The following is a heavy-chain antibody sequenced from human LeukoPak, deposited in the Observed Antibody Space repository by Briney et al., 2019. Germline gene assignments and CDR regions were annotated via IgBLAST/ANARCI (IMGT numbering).Heavy chain of an antibody. D-gene: IGHD2-15*01. CDR2: INAGNGNT. V-gene: IGHV1-3*01. J-gene: IGHJ6*02. CDR1: GYTFTSHT. CDR3: ARAYCTGGSCLYYYYYGMDV. Sequence: ASVKVSCKASGYTFTSHTMHWVRQAPGQRLEWMGWINAGNGNTKYSQKFQGRVTITRDTSASTAYMELRSLRSEDTAVYYCARAYCTGGSCLYYYYYGMDVWGQETTVTVSS.